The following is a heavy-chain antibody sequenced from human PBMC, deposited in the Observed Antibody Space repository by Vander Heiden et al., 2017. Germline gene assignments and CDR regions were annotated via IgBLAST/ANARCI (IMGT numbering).Heavy chain of an antibody. CDR2: ISGGAGDT. CDR3: VKDFSSSSPQYNWFDS. V-gene: IGHV3-23*01. Sequence: EVQLLESGGGLVQPGGSLRLSCAASGFRFRHYAMSWVRQAPGKGLEGVSVISGGAGDTHYASSVRGRFTISRDNSKKTLFLQMNRLRVDDTALYYCVKDFSSSSPQYNWFDSWGQGTLVTVSS. J-gene: IGHJ5*01. CDR1: GFRFRHYA. D-gene: IGHD6-13*01.